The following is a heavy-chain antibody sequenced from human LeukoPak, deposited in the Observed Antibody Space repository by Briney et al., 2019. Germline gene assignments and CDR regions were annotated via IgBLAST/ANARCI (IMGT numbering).Heavy chain of an antibody. V-gene: IGHV3-9*01. D-gene: IGHD4-23*01. CDR1: GFTFHDYA. CDR2: ISWHNAEI. Sequence: PGVSLRLSCAASGFTFHDYAMHWVRQAPGKGLEWVSGISWHNAEIVYADSVKGRFIISRDNARNSLYLQMTSLKNEDAALYYCVKESGQGGNRYWYFDLWGRGTLVTVSS. J-gene: IGHJ2*01. CDR3: VKESGQGGNRYWYFDL.